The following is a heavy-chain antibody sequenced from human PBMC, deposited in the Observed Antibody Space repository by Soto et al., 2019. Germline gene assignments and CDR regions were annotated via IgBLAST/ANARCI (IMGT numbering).Heavy chain of an antibody. V-gene: IGHV3-21*01. D-gene: IGHD2-2*01. CDR3: GRDLQNMPGQAR. Sequence: EVQLVESGGGLVRPGGSLRLSCATTGFTFSSYTMNWVRQAPGKGLEWVSCITGSSNHINYEDSLKGRFTISRDNAKNLLEKQRNSLRAEDMVVYYWGRDLQNMPGQARGGQGPLVPVS. J-gene: IGHJ1*01. CDR1: GFTFSSYT. CDR2: ITGSSNHI.